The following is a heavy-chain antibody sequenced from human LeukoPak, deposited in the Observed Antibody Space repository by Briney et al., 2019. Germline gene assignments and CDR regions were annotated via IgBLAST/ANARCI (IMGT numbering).Heavy chain of an antibody. D-gene: IGHD5-18*01. CDR2: IYYSGSN. V-gene: IGHV4-39*01. Sequence: SETLSLTCTVSGGSISSSSYYWGWIRQPPGKGLEWIGIIYYSGSNYYNPPLKSRVTISVDPSKNKFSLKLSSVTAADTAVYYCARVYSYGYDYYYYMDVWGKGTTVTISS. CDR3: ARVYSYGYDYYYYMDV. CDR1: GGSISSSSYY. J-gene: IGHJ6*03.